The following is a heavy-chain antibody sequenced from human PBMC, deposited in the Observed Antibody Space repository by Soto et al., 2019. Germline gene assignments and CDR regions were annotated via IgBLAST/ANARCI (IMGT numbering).Heavy chain of an antibody. CDR1: GGSISSGDYY. Sequence: QVQLQESRPGLVKPSQTLSLTCTVSGGSISSGDYYWSWIRQPPGKGPEWIGYTYYSGPAYYNPSLQSRVTISVDTSKNQFSLKLSSVTAADTAVYDCPSVGHINGVDPWGQGPVVTVSS. CDR3: PSVGHINGVDP. V-gene: IGHV4-30-4*01. J-gene: IGHJ5*02. D-gene: IGHD2-21*01. CDR2: TYYSGPA.